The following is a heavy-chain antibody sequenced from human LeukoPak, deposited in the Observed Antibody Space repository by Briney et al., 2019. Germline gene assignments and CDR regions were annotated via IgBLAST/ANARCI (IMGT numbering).Heavy chain of an antibody. D-gene: IGHD3-10*01. Sequence: SETLSPTCALYGGSFSVDYWSWICHPPERGLEWIGEITHSGSTKYNPPLKSRVTTSVDTSKNQFSLKLSSVSAADTAVYYCARDTYYYGSGGFDYWGQGTLVTVSS. CDR2: ITHSGST. J-gene: IGHJ4*02. CDR3: ARDTYYYGSGGFDY. V-gene: IGHV4-34*01. CDR1: GGSFSVDY.